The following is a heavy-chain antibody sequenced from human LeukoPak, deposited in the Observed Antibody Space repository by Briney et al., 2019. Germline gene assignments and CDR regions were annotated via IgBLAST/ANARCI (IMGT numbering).Heavy chain of an antibody. Sequence: ASVKVSCKASGYTFTSYGISWVRQAPGQGLEWMGWISAYNGSTNYAQKLQGRVTMTTDTSTSTAYMELRSLRSDDTAVYYCALTYYDILTGYRTYYFDYWGQGTLVTVSS. D-gene: IGHD3-9*01. J-gene: IGHJ4*02. CDR2: ISAYNGST. CDR1: GYTFTSYG. CDR3: ALTYYDILTGYRTYYFDY. V-gene: IGHV1-18*01.